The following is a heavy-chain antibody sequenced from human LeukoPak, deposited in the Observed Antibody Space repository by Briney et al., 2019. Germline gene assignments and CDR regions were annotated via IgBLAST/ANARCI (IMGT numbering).Heavy chain of an antibody. Sequence: ASVKVSCKASGYTLTSYGISWVRQAPGQGLEWMGWISAYNGNTRYAQKLQGRVTMTTDSSTSTAYMELSSLRSEDTAVYYCARSNYGVHSKSVPYYYYMDVWGKGTTVTISS. D-gene: IGHD4-17*01. V-gene: IGHV1-18*01. J-gene: IGHJ6*03. CDR3: ARSNYGVHSKSVPYYYYMDV. CDR1: GYTLTSYG. CDR2: ISAYNGNT.